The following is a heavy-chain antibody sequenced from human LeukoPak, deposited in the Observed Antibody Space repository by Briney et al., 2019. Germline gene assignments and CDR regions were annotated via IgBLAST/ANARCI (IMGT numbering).Heavy chain of an antibody. Sequence: GEPLKISCKVSGYSFTTQWIGWVRQMPGKGLEWMGIIHPVNSETRYRPSFEGQVTISADTSISTVFPQWSSLKSSDTAMYYCARRGSYYWFDYWGQGTLVTVSS. V-gene: IGHV5-51*01. CDR3: ARRGSYYWFDY. J-gene: IGHJ5*01. D-gene: IGHD1-26*01. CDR1: GYSFTTQW. CDR2: IHPVNSET.